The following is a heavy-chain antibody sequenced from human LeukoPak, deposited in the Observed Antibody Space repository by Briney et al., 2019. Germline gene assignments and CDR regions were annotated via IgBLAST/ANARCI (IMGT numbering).Heavy chain of an antibody. CDR1: GFTFSDYY. V-gene: IGHV3-11*01. CDR2: ISSRGRTT. CDR3: ARGRDGYKY. Sequence: PGGSLRLSCAASGFTFSDYYMSWIRQATGKGLEWLSYISSRGRTTHFADSVKGRFSVSRDNTNNTLYVQMNSLRAEDTAVYFCARGRDGYKYWGQGTLVTVSS. D-gene: IGHD5-24*01. J-gene: IGHJ4*02.